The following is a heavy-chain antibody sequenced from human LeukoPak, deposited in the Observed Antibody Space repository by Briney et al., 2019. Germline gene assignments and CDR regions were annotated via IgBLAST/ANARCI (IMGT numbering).Heavy chain of an antibody. D-gene: IGHD3-22*01. Sequence: GGSLRLSCAASGFTVSSNYMNWVRQAPGKGLEWVSVIYSGGSIYYADSVKGRFTISRDNSKNTLYLQMNSLRAEDTAVYYCAGTYYYDKGAFDIWGQGTMVTVSS. CDR1: GFTVSSNY. J-gene: IGHJ3*02. CDR3: AGTYYYDKGAFDI. CDR2: IYSGGSI. V-gene: IGHV3-53*01.